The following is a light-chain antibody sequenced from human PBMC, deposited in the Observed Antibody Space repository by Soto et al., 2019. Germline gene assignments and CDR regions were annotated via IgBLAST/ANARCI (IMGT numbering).Light chain of an antibody. CDR1: QSVSSGC. J-gene: IGKJ1*01. CDR3: QQYGGSPWT. V-gene: IGKV3-20*01. Sequence: DIVLTQSPGTLSLSPGERATLSCRASQSVSSGCLAWYQQKPGQAPRLLIYGASSRAAGIPDRFSGSGSGTDFALTISRLEPEDFAVYYWQQYGGSPWTFGQGTKVEIK. CDR2: GAS.